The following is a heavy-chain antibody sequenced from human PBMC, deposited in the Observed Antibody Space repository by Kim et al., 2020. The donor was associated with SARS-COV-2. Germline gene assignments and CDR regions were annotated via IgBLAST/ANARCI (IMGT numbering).Heavy chain of an antibody. CDR1: GGSISSGGYY. V-gene: IGHV4-31*03. CDR3: ARGPSIFGVVIAGGIDV. CDR2: IYYSGST. D-gene: IGHD3-3*01. J-gene: IGHJ6*02. Sequence: SETLSLTCTVSGGSISSGGYYWSWIRQHPVKGLEWIGYIYYSGSTYYNPSLKSRVTISVDTSKNQFSLKLSSVTAADTAVYYCARGPSIFGVVIAGGIDVWGQGTTVTVSS.